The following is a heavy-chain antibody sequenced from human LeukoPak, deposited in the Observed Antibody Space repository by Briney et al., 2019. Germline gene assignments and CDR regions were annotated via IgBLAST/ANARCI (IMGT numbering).Heavy chain of an antibody. CDR3: ARHYYGSGSSPMDV. Sequence: SETLSLTCTVSGGSIGSYYWSWIRQPPGKGLEWIGYIYDSGSTNYNPSLKSRVTISLDTSKKQFSLKLTSVTATDTAAFYCARHYYGSGSSPMDVWGQGTTVTVSS. V-gene: IGHV4-59*08. J-gene: IGHJ6*02. CDR2: IYDSGST. D-gene: IGHD3-10*01. CDR1: GGSIGSYY.